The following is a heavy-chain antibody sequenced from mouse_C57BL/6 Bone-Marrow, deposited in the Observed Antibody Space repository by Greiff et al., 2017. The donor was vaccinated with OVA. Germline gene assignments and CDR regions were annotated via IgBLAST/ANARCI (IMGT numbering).Heavy chain of an antibody. J-gene: IGHJ3*01. V-gene: IGHV1-82*01. CDR2: IYPGDGDT. CDR3: ARSITTVVDPPWFAY. CDR1: GYAFSSSW. Sequence: VQLQQSGPELVKPGASVKISCKASGYAFSSSWMNWVKQRPGKGLEWIGRIYPGDGDTNYNGKFKGKATLTADKSSSTAYMQLSSLTSEDSAVYFCARSITTVVDPPWFAYWGQGTLVTVSA. D-gene: IGHD1-1*01.